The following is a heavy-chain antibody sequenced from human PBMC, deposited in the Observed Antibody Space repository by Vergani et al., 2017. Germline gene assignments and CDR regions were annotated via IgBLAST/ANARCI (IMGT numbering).Heavy chain of an antibody. CDR2: IYYSGST. CDR1: GGSISSYY. V-gene: IGHV4-59*01. Sequence: QVQLQESGPGLVKPSETLSLTCTVSGGSISSYYWSWIRQPPGKGLEWIGYIYYSGSTNYNPSLKSRVTISVDTSKNQFSLKLISVTAADTAVYYCARDNYDILTGYYTDYYYYYMDVWGKGTTVTVSS. D-gene: IGHD3-9*01. CDR3: ARDNYDILTGYYTDYYYYYMDV. J-gene: IGHJ6*03.